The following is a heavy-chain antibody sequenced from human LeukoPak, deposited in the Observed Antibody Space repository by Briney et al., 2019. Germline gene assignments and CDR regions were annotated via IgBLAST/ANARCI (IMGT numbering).Heavy chain of an antibody. CDR2: IYSGSTT. V-gene: IGHV3-66*01. Sequence: GGSLRLSCAASGFSVSGHYMSWVRQAPGKGLEWVSVIYSGSTTYYADSVKGRFTISRDNSKNTLYLQMNSLRAEDTAVYYCARDRTPFTFGGVIGTTDYWGQGTLVTVSS. J-gene: IGHJ4*02. CDR1: GFSVSGHY. D-gene: IGHD3-16*02. CDR3: ARDRTPFTFGGVIGTTDY.